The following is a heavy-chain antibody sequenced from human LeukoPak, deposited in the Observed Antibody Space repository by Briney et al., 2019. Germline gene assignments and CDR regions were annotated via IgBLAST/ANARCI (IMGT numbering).Heavy chain of an antibody. J-gene: IGHJ6*03. CDR2: IYTSGST. CDR1: GGSISSGSYY. CDR3: ARDVGVYYYGSGSYFYMDV. D-gene: IGHD3-10*01. Sequence: SRTLSLTCTVSGGSISSGSYYWSWIRQPAGKGLEWIGRIYTSGSTNYNPSLKSRVTISVDTSKNQFSLKLSSVTAADTAVYYCARDVGVYYYGSGSYFYMDVWGKGTTVTVSS. V-gene: IGHV4-61*02.